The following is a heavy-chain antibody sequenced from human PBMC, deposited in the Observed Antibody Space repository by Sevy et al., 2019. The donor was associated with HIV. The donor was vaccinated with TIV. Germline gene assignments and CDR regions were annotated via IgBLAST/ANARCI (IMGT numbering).Heavy chain of an antibody. J-gene: IGHJ4*02. CDR2: ISGRSSYI. CDR3: ARDGGCSSTSCLLYFDS. CDR1: GFTFSDYY. D-gene: IGHD2-2*01. Sequence: GSLRLSCAASGFTFSDYYMNWVRQAPGKGLEWVSSISGRSSYIHYADSVRGRFTISRDKAKNSWYLQMNSLRADDTAVYVCARDGGCSSTSCLLYFDSWGQGALVTVSS. V-gene: IGHV3-21*06.